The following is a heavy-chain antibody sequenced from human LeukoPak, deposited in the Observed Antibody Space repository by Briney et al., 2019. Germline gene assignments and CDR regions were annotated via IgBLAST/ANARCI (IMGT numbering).Heavy chain of an antibody. CDR3: AGSGSYNNWFDP. CDR2: IYYSGST. Sequence: SETLSLTCTVSGGSISSSSYYWGWIRQPPGKGLEWIGSIYYSGSTYYNPSLKSRVTISVDTSKNQFSLKLSSVTAADTAVYYCAGSGSYNNWFDPWGQGTLVTVSS. D-gene: IGHD3-10*01. CDR1: GGSISSSSYY. J-gene: IGHJ5*02. V-gene: IGHV4-39*07.